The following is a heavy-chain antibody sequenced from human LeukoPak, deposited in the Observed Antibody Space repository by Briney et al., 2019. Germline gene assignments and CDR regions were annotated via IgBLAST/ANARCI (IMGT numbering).Heavy chain of an antibody. D-gene: IGHD2-15*01. CDR2: INPNSGGT. Sequence: ASVKVSCKASGYTFTGYYMRWVRQAPGQGLEWMGRINPNSGGTNYAQKFQGRVTMTRDTSISTAYMELSRLRADDTAVYYCARTIYCSGGSCYSVFDYWGQGTLVTVSS. V-gene: IGHV1-2*06. J-gene: IGHJ4*02. CDR1: GYTFTGYY. CDR3: ARTIYCSGGSCYSVFDY.